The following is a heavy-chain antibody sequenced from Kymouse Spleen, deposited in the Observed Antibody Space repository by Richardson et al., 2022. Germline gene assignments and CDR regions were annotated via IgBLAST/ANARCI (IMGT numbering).Heavy chain of an antibody. J-gene: IGHJ4*02. Sequence: QVQLQQWGAGLLKPSETLSLTCAVYGGSFSGYYWSWIRQPPGKGLEWIGEINHSGSTNYNPSLKSRVTISVDTSKNQFSLKLSSVTAADTAVYYCARGRLAARPLFDYWGQGTLVTVSS. CDR3: ARGRLAARPLFDY. CDR2: INHSGST. CDR1: GGSFSGYY. V-gene: IGHV4-34*01. D-gene: IGHD6-6*01.